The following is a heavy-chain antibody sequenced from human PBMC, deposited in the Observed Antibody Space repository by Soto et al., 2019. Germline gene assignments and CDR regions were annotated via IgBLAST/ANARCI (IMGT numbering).Heavy chain of an antibody. CDR2: INPESGNP. Sequence: ASVKVSCKASGYTFTDYYMHWVREAPGQGFEWVGGINPESGNPKYVPKFQGRVTVTRDTSTSTAYMELNRLTSDDTAVYYCASEDCRNTNCLKGFDYWGQGTLVTVSS. J-gene: IGHJ4*02. D-gene: IGHD2-15*01. CDR3: ASEDCRNTNCLKGFDY. V-gene: IGHV1-2*02. CDR1: GYTFTDYY.